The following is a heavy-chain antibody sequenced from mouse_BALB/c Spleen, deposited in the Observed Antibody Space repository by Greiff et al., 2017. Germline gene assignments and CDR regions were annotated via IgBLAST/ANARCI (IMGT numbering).Heavy chain of an antibody. CDR1: GFTFSDYY. CDR3: ARGDDGYYAMDY. V-gene: IGHV5-4*02. J-gene: IGHJ4*01. D-gene: IGHD2-3*01. Sequence: EVNVVESGGGLVKPGGSLKLSCAASGFTFSDYYMYWVRQTPEKRLEWVATISDGGSYTYYPDSVKGRFTISRDNAKNNLYLQMSSLKSEDTAMYYCARGDDGYYAMDYWGQGTSVTVSS. CDR2: ISDGGSYT.